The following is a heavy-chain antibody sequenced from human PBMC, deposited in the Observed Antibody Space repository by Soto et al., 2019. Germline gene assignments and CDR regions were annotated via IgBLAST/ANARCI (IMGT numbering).Heavy chain of an antibody. Sequence: GGSLRLSCAASGFTFSSYAMSWVRQAPGKGLEWVSAISGSGGSTYYADSVKGRFTISRDNSKNTLYLQMNSLRAEDTAVYYCAKDEYCSSTSCYPYYYYYGMDVWGQGTTVTVSS. CDR3: AKDEYCSSTSCYPYYYYYGMDV. CDR1: GFTFSSYA. V-gene: IGHV3-23*01. D-gene: IGHD2-2*01. J-gene: IGHJ6*02. CDR2: ISGSGGST.